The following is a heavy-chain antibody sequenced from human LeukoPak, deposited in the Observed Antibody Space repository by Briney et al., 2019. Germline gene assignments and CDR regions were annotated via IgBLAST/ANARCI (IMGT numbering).Heavy chain of an antibody. D-gene: IGHD5-12*01. CDR1: GFTFSYYC. Sequence: GGSLRLSCAASGFTFSYYCMSWVRQAPGKGLEWVANIKEDGSEKYYVDSVKGRFTVSRDNAKKSLYLQMNSLRAEDTGVYYCARGGWLLNLSGIFDYWGQGTLVTVSS. CDR3: ARGGWLLNLSGIFDY. V-gene: IGHV3-7*01. J-gene: IGHJ4*02. CDR2: IKEDGSEK.